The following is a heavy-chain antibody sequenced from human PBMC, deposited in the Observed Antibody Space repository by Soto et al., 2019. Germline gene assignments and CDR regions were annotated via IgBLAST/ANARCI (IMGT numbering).Heavy chain of an antibody. CDR1: GYTFTSYG. J-gene: IGHJ3*02. CDR2: ISAYNGNT. CDR3: ARVRKGSSWYLDAFDI. D-gene: IGHD6-13*01. V-gene: IGHV1-18*01. Sequence: ASVKVSCKASGYTFTSYGISWVRQAPGQGLEWMGWISAYNGNTNYAQKLQGRVTMTTDTSTSTAYMELRSLRSDDTAVYYCARVRKGSSWYLDAFDIWGQGTMVTVSS.